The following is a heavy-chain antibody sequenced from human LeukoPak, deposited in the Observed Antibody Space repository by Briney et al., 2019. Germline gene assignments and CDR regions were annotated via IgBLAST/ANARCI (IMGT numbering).Heavy chain of an antibody. CDR3: ARAAPTTKYYFDY. D-gene: IGHD1-1*01. CDR2: INPSGGST. J-gene: IGHJ4*02. Sequence: ASVKVSCKASGDTFSSYYMHWVRQAPGQGLEWMGIINPSGGSTSYAQKVQGRVTMTRDMSTSTVYMELSSLRSEDTAVYCCARAAPTTKYYFDYWGQGTLVTVSS. CDR1: GDTFSSYY. V-gene: IGHV1-46*01.